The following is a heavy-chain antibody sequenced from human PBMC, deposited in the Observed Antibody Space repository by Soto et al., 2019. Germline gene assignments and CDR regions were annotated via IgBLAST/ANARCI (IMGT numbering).Heavy chain of an antibody. J-gene: IGHJ4*02. Sequence: XGCLRLSCAASGFTFSNAWMSWVRQAPGKGLEWVGRIKSKTDGGTTDYAAPVKGRFTISRDDSKNTLYLQMNSLKTEDTAVYYCNTQTGLGGHDADYCGQGTLVTVSS. CDR1: GFTFSNAW. D-gene: IGHD5-12*01. V-gene: IGHV3-15*01. CDR2: IKSKTDGGTT. CDR3: NTQTGLGGHDADY.